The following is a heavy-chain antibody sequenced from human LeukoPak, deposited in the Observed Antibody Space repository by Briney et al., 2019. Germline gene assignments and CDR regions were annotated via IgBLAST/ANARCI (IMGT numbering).Heavy chain of an antibody. J-gene: IGHJ4*02. D-gene: IGHD3-3*01. CDR3: ARTDYDFWSGSPYYFDY. CDR1: GGSISSSSYY. Sequence: PSETLSLTCTVSGGSISSSSYYWGWIRQPPGKGLEWIGSIYYGGSTYYNPSLKSRVTISVDTSKNQFSLKLSSVTAADTAVYYCARTDYDFWSGSPYYFDYWGQGTLVTVSS. CDR2: IYYGGST. V-gene: IGHV4-39*01.